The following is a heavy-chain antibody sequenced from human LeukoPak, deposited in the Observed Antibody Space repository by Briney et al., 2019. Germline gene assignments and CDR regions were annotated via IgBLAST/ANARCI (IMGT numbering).Heavy chain of an antibody. CDR2: ISGSGGST. J-gene: IGHJ4*02. CDR3: ATACDQWLYKKGFDY. V-gene: IGHV3-23*01. D-gene: IGHD6-19*01. CDR1: GFTFSSYA. Sequence: GGSLRLSCAASGFTFSSYAMSWVRQAPGKGLEWVSAISGSGGSTYYADSVKGRFTISRDNSKNTLYLQMNSLRAEDTAVYYCATACDQWLYKKGFDYWGQGTLVTVSS.